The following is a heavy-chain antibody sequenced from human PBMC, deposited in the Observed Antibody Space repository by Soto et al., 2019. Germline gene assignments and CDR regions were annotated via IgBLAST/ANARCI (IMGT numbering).Heavy chain of an antibody. V-gene: IGHV5-51*01. CDR2: IYPGDSHA. D-gene: IGHD1-26*01. J-gene: IGHJ3*01. CDR1: GYSFTNYS. Sequence: PGESLKISCKGSGYSFTNYSIGWVRQTTGKGLEWMGIIYPGDSHAIYSPSSQGQVTMSADKSISTAYLQWRSLKASDTAMYYCARPYSGGPNDPFDVWGQGTMVTVSS. CDR3: ARPYSGGPNDPFDV.